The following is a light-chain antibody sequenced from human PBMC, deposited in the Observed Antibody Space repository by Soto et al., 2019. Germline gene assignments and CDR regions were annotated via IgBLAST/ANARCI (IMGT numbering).Light chain of an antibody. V-gene: IGKV1-39*01. Sequence: DIQMTQSPSSLSASVGDRVTITCRASQSISSYLNWYQQKPGKAPNLLIYAASSLQSGVPSRFSGSGSGTDSTLTISSLQPEDFATYYCQQSYSPLESFGQGTKVEIK. CDR3: QQSYSPLES. CDR1: QSISSY. J-gene: IGKJ1*01. CDR2: AAS.